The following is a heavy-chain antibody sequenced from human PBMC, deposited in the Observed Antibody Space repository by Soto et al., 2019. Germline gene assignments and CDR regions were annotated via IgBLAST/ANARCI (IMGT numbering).Heavy chain of an antibody. CDR2: MNPNSGNT. Sequence: GASVKVSCKASGYTFTSYDINWVRQATGQGLEWMGWMNPNSGNTGYAQKFQGRVTMTRNTSISTAYMELSSLRSEDTAVYYCARWVGAQSTGYYGMDVWGQGTTVTVSS. D-gene: IGHD3-10*01. CDR1: GYTFTSYD. V-gene: IGHV1-8*01. CDR3: ARWVGAQSTGYYGMDV. J-gene: IGHJ6*02.